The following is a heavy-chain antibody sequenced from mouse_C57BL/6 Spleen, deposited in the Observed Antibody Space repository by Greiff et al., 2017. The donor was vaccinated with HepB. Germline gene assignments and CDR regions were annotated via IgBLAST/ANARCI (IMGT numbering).Heavy chain of an antibody. J-gene: IGHJ1*03. CDR3: AREVPYSNYADWYFDV. D-gene: IGHD2-5*01. Sequence: EVQGVESGGGLVKPGGSLKLSCAASGFTFSSYAMSWVRQTPEKRLEWVATISDGGSYTYYPDNVKGRFTISRDNAKNNLYLQMSHLKSEDTAMYYCAREVPYSNYADWYFDVWGTGTTVTVSS. V-gene: IGHV5-4*01. CDR2: ISDGGSYT. CDR1: GFTFSSYA.